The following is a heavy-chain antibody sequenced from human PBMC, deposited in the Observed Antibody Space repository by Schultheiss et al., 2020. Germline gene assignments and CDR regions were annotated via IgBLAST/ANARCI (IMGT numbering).Heavy chain of an antibody. D-gene: IGHD3-22*01. CDR2: INPNSGGT. V-gene: IGHV1-2*02. Sequence: ASVKVSCKASGYTFTSYGISWVRQAPGQGLEWMGWINPNSGGTNYAQKFQGRVTMTRDTSISTAYMELSSLRSEDTAVYYCARDDSARFDPWGQGTLVTVSS. J-gene: IGHJ5*02. CDR3: ARDDSARFDP. CDR1: GYTFTSYG.